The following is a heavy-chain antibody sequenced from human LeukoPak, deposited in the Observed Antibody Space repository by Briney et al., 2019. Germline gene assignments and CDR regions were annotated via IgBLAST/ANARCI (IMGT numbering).Heavy chain of an antibody. V-gene: IGHV4-34*01. CDR3: ARTRKTTTSRLDY. Sequence: PSETLSLTCAVYGGSFSTYYWSWIRQPPGKGLEWIGDIYHTGSTTYSPSLKSRVTISVDTSKNQFSLKLSSVTAADTAVYYCARTRKTTTSRLDYWGQGTLVTVSS. J-gene: IGHJ4*02. CDR1: GGSFSTYY. CDR2: IYHTGST. D-gene: IGHD3-16*01.